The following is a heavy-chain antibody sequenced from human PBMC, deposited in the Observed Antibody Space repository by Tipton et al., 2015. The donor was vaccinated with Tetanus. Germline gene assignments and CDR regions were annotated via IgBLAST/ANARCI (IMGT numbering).Heavy chain of an antibody. V-gene: IGHV4-61*08. CDR1: GSSISRSGHY. J-gene: IGHJ4*02. CDR2: VYHSGAT. D-gene: IGHD5-12*01. CDR3: ARANNDYPKKGPFDY. Sequence: GLVKPSETLSLTCTVSGSSISRSGHYWTWIRQPPGKEPEWVGDVYHSGATNYHPSLKSRLAISADTSKNQFSLNLRSVITADTAVYYCARANNDYPKKGPFDYWGQGILVIVSS.